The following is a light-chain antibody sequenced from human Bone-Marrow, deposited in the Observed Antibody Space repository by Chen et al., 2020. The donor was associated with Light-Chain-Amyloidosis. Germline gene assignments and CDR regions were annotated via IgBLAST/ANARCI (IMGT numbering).Light chain of an antibody. CDR1: SSDVGAYKY. J-gene: IGLJ1*01. V-gene: IGLV2-8*01. CDR3: SSYAGGPNYV. Sequence: QSALTQPPSASGSPGQSVTISCTGSSSDVGAYKYVSWYQLHPGKAPKLMIYEVTKRPSGVPDRFSGSKSGNTASLTVSGLQTEDEADDYGSSYAGGPNYVFGSGTKVTVL. CDR2: EVT.